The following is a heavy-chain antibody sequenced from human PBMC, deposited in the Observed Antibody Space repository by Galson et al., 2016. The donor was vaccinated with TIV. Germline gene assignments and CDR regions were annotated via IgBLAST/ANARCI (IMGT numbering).Heavy chain of an antibody. D-gene: IGHD5/OR15-5a*01. CDR1: GGIFTTYA. Sequence: SVKVSCKASGGIFTTYAISWVRLAPGQGLEWMGGIIPILGTANYAQKFQGRVTFTADESTSTAYMELTNLQSEDTATYYCARDGGATTHVYTYYHLEVWGKGTTITVSS. V-gene: IGHV1-69*13. CDR3: ARDGGATTHVYTYYHLEV. J-gene: IGHJ6*03. CDR2: IIPILGTA.